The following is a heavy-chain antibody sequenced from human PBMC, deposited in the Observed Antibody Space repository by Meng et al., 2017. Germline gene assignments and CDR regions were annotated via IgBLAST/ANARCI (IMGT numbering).Heavy chain of an antibody. CDR2: IVVGSGNT. Sequence: SVKVSCKASGFTFTSSAVQWVRQARGQRLEWIGWIVVGSGNTNYAQKFQERVTITRDMSTSTAYMELSSLRSEDTAVYYCAADSSVGHDYYYYGMDVWGQGTTVTVSS. V-gene: IGHV1-58*01. CDR3: AADSSVGHDYYYYGMDV. D-gene: IGHD3-10*01. CDR1: GFTFTSSA. J-gene: IGHJ6*02.